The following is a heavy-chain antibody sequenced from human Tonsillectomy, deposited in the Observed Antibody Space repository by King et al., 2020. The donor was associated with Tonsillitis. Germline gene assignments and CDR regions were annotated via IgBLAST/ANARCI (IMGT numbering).Heavy chain of an antibody. CDR2: IRYDGSNT. D-gene: IGHD3-10*01. J-gene: IGHJ4*02. V-gene: IGHV3-30*02. CDR1: GITLSFYG. Sequence: VQLVESGGGVVQPGVSLRLSCAASGITLSFYGMHWVRQAPGKGLEWVAFIRYDGSNTYYADSVQGRFTISRDNSKNTLFLQMNSLRTEDTAVYYCAKVGYYYGSGSAYFDSWGQGILVTVSS. CDR3: AKVGYYYGSGSAYFDS.